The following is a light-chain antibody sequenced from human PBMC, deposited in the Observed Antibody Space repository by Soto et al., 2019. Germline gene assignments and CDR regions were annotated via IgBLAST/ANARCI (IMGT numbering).Light chain of an antibody. CDR2: SNN. J-gene: IGLJ2*01. Sequence: QSVLTQSPSASGAPGQRVTISCSGSSSNIGSNTVNWYQQLPGTAPKLLIYSNNQRPSGVPDRFSGSKSGTSAFLAISGLQSEDEADYSCAAWDDSLNGVVFGGGTKLTVL. V-gene: IGLV1-44*01. CDR3: AAWDDSLNGVV. CDR1: SSNIGSNT.